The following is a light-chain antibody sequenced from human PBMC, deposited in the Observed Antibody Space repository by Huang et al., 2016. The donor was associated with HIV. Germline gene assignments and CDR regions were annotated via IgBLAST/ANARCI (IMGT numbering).Light chain of an antibody. V-gene: IGKV1-5*01. Sequence: DIQMTQSPSTLSAAVGDRVTITCRASQSIGGWLAWYQQKPGKAPNLLIYDASSLEGGVPSRCSRSRSGTEFTLTITSLQPDDAAIYHCQQYNSYPYTFGQGTKLEI. CDR3: QQYNSYPYT. CDR1: QSIGGW. CDR2: DAS. J-gene: IGKJ2*01.